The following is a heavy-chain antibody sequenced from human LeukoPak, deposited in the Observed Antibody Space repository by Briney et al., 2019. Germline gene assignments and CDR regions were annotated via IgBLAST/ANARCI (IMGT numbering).Heavy chain of an antibody. Sequence: GGSLRLSCAASGFTFSSSWMSWVRQAPGKGLEWVTNIKPDGSEKYYVDSVKGRFTISRDNAKNSLYLQMNSLRAEDTALYYCARDRDELQQPGDYWGQGTLVTVSS. CDR3: ARDRDELQQPGDY. CDR2: IKPDGSEK. D-gene: IGHD1-26*01. V-gene: IGHV3-7*01. J-gene: IGHJ4*02. CDR1: GFTFSSSW.